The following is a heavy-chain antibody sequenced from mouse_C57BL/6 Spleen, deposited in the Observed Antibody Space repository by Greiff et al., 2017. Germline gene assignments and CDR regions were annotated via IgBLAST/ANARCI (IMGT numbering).Heavy chain of an antibody. CDR3: ASGSNYPWFAY. D-gene: IGHD2-5*01. J-gene: IGHJ3*01. V-gene: IGHV1-22*01. CDR2: INPNNGGT. CDR1: GYTFTDYN. Sequence: EVQWVESGPELVKPGASVKMSCKASGYTFTDYNMHWVKQSHGKSLEWIGYINPNNGGTSYNQKFKGKATLTVNKSSSTAYMELRSLTSEDSAVYYCASGSNYPWFAYWGQGTLVTVSA.